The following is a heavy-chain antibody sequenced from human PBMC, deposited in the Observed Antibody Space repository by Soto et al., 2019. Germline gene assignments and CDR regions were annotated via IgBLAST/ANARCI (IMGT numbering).Heavy chain of an antibody. J-gene: IGHJ4*02. D-gene: IGHD3-10*01. CDR3: AKGVYGSGSYYNVDY. V-gene: IGHV3-9*01. CDR1: GFTFDDYA. Sequence: GGSLRLSCAASGFTFDDYAMHWVRQAPGKGLEWVSGISWNSGSIGYADSVKGRFTISRDNAKNSLYLQMNSLRAEDTALYYCAKGVYGSGSYYNVDYWGQGTLVTVSS. CDR2: ISWNSGSI.